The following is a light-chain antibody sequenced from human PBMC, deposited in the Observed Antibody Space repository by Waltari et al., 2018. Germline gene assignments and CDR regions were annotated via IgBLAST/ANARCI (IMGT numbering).Light chain of an antibody. CDR1: SSDVGGYNY. J-gene: IGLJ3*02. CDR3: CSYAGRYTWV. CDR2: DVS. V-gene: IGLV2-11*01. Sequence: QSALTQPRSVSGSPGQSVTISCTGTSSDVGGYNYVPWFQQHPGKAPKLMIHDVSKRPSGVPDRFSGSKSGNTASLTISGLQADDETDYYCCSYAGRYTWVFGGGTKLTVL.